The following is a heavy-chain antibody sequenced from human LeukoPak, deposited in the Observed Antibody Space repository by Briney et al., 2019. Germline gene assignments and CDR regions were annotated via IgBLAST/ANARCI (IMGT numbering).Heavy chain of an antibody. J-gene: IGHJ4*02. CDR3: AKDPGGGLVAGYFDY. Sequence: GGSLRLSCAASGFTFTNFAMSWVRQAPGKGLEWVSLISDSGGSTNYADSVKGRFTISRDNSKNTLYLQMNSLRAEDTAVYYCAKDPGGGLVAGYFDYWGQGTLVTVSS. D-gene: IGHD2-2*01. V-gene: IGHV3-23*01. CDR2: ISDSGGST. CDR1: GFTFTNFA.